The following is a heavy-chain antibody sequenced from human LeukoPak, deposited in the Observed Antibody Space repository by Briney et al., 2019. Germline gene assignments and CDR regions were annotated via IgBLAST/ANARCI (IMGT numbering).Heavy chain of an antibody. D-gene: IGHD2-2*01. CDR2: ISGGGDVI. CDR1: GFPLRVSG. J-gene: IGHJ4*02. V-gene: IGHV3-23*01. Sequence: GGSLRLSCAASGFPLRVSGVSWVPDAPEKGLEWGSGISGGGDVIYYADSVKGRFTISRDISKNTVHPQMNRLRAEDTAVYYCAKERVSSSPRHFDYWGQGTLVTVSS. CDR3: AKERVSSSPRHFDY.